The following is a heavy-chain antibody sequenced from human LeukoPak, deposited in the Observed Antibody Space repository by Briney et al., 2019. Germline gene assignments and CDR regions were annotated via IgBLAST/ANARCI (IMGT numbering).Heavy chain of an antibody. CDR3: AKRGIVIRAVIIIGFHKEAYYFDY. J-gene: IGHJ4*02. CDR2: ISERGGST. CDR1: GITLSNYG. D-gene: IGHD3-10*01. Sequence: PGGSLRLSCVVSGITLSNYGMSWVRQAPGKGLEWVSGISERGGSTNYADSVKGRFIISRDNSKNTVYLQMNSLRVEDTAVYFCAKRGIVIRAVIIIGFHKEAYYFDYWGQGILVTVSS. V-gene: IGHV3-23*01.